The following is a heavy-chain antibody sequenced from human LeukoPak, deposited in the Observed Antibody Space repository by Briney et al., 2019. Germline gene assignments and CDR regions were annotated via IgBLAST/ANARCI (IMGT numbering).Heavy chain of an antibody. V-gene: IGHV3-23*01. CDR3: AKASGSYHDAFDI. Sequence: GGCLRLSCAASGFIFSSSAMSWVRQAPGKGLEWVSGISGSGGRTNYADSVKGRFTISRDNSKKTLYLQMHSLRADDAALYYCAKASGSYHDAFDIWGQGTVVTVSS. CDR1: GFIFSSSA. J-gene: IGHJ3*02. CDR2: ISGSGGRT. D-gene: IGHD1-26*01.